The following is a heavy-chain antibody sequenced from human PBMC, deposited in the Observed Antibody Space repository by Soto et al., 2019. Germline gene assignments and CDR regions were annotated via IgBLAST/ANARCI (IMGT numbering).Heavy chain of an antibody. Sequence: QSVGSLRLSCAASGFTFRSCWMGWVRQAPGTGPEWVANIKQDGRERNYLDSVKGRFTISRDNDDNSLFLQMKSLREEGTDVYYCARDLQFHYGMDXWGQGTKLTVS. CDR2: IKQDGRER. J-gene: IGHJ6*02. CDR3: ARDLQFHYGMDX. CDR1: GFTFRSCW. D-gene: IGHD4-4*01. V-gene: IGHV3-7*01.